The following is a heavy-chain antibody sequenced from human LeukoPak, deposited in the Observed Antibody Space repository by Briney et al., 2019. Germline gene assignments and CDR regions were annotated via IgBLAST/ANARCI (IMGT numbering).Heavy chain of an antibody. CDR1: GFTFDDYA. Sequence: PGGSLRLSCAASGFTFDDYAMHWVRQAPGKGLEWVSLISGDGGSTYYADSVKGRFTISRDNSKNSLHLQMNSLRAEDTAVYYCARDSGYSGYSDYWGQGTLVTVSS. CDR3: ARDSGYSGYSDY. V-gene: IGHV3-43*02. D-gene: IGHD5-12*01. J-gene: IGHJ4*02. CDR2: ISGDGGST.